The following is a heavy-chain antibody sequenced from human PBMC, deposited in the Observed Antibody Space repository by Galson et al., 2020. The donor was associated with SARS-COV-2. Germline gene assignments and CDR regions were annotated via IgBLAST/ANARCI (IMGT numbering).Heavy chain of an antibody. CDR2: IYHSGST. V-gene: IGHV4-38-2*01. J-gene: IGHJ5*02. CDR1: GYSISSGYY. CDR3: ARWVARRSTSCYNEVLRFLEWLFGGSTNWFDP. Sequence: PSETLSLTCAVPGYSISSGYYWGWTRQPPGKGLEWIGSIYHSGSTYYNPSLKSRVTISVDTSKNQFSLKLSSVTAADTAVYYCARWVARRSTSCYNEVLRFLEWLFGGSTNWFDPWGQGTLVTVSS. D-gene: IGHD3-3*01.